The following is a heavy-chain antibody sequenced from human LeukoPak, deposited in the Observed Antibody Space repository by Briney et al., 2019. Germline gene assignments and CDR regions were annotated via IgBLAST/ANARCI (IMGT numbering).Heavy chain of an antibody. CDR2: IYYSGST. CDR1: GGSISSYY. CDR3: ARDTYYYDSSGYWADY. D-gene: IGHD3-22*01. J-gene: IGHJ4*02. V-gene: IGHV4-59*12. Sequence: SSETLSLTCTVSGGSISSYYWSWIRQPPGKGLEWIGYIYYSGSTNYNPSLESRVTMSVDTSKNQFSLKLSSVTAADTAVYYCARDTYYYDSSGYWADYWGQGTLVTVSS.